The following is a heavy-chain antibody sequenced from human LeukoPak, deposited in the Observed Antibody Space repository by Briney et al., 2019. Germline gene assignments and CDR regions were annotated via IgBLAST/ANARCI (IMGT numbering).Heavy chain of an antibody. J-gene: IGHJ6*02. V-gene: IGHV4-34*01. CDR1: GGSFSGYY. CDR3: ARARLTIFGVVPLYYYGMDV. CDR2: INHSGST. Sequence: PSETLSLTCAVYGGSFSGYYWSWIRQPPGKGLEWIGEINHSGSTNYNPSLKSRVTISVDTSKNQFSLKLSSVTAADTAVYYCARARLTIFGVVPLYYYGMDVWGQGTTVTVSS. D-gene: IGHD3-3*01.